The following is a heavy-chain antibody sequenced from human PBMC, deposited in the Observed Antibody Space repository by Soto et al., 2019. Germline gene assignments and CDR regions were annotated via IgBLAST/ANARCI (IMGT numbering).Heavy chain of an antibody. CDR1: GFSRSSTRMA. Sequence: QITLKASGPTLVKPTQTLTLTCTFSGFSRSSTRMAVGWLRQPPEKALEWLALIYWDDDKRYSPFLKSRLTITKDTSKNQVVLTMSNMDPVDTARYYCAHIVVAGLGYYFDYWGQGTLVTVSS. V-gene: IGHV2-5*02. J-gene: IGHJ4*02. CDR2: IYWDDDK. D-gene: IGHD6-19*01. CDR3: AHIVVAGLGYYFDY.